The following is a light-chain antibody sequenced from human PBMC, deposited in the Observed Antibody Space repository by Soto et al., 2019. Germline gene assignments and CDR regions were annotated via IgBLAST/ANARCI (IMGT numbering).Light chain of an antibody. Sequence: EIVMTQSPATLSVSPGETVTLSCMASQSVNSNLAWYQQKPGQALRLLIYHASTRATGIPARFSGSGSGTEFTLTISSLQSEDFAIFYCQQFNNWPPITFGGGTKVDIK. CDR3: QQFNNWPPIT. V-gene: IGKV3D-15*01. CDR1: QSVNSN. J-gene: IGKJ4*01. CDR2: HAS.